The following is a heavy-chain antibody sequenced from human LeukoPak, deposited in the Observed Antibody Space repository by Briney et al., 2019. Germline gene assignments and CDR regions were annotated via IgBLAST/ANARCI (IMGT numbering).Heavy chain of an antibody. D-gene: IGHD3-3*01. CDR1: GFIFSSYG. J-gene: IGHJ4*02. V-gene: IGHV3-30*02. CDR3: ASPTIFGVVIYY. Sequence: GGSLRLSCGVSGFIFSSYGMHWVRQAPGKGLEWVAFIRYDGNIKYYADSVKGRFTISRDNAKTSLYLQMNSLRAEDTAVYYCASPTIFGVVIYYWGQGTLVTVSS. CDR2: IRYDGNIK.